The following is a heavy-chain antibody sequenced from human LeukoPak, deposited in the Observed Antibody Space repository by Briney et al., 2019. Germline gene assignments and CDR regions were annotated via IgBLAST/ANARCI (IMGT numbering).Heavy chain of an antibody. CDR3: AHAPRGAYGDYFDY. V-gene: IGHV4-31*03. D-gene: IGHD4-17*01. CDR1: GGSISSGGYY. CDR2: IYYSGST. Sequence: PSETLSLTCTVSGGSISSGGYYWSWIRQPPGKGLEWIGYIYYSGSTYYNPSLKSRVTISVDTSKNQFSLKLSSVTAADTAVYYCAHAPRGAYGDYFDYWGQGTLVTVSS. J-gene: IGHJ4*02.